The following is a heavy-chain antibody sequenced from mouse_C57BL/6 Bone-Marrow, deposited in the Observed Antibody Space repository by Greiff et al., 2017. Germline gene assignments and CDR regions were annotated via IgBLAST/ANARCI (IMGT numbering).Heavy chain of an antibody. D-gene: IGHD2-14*01. CDR3: AREYAHY. V-gene: IGHV5-4*01. CDR1: GFTFSSYA. J-gene: IGHJ2*01. Sequence: EVMLVESGGGLVKPGGSLKLSCAASGFTFSSYAMSWVRQTPEKRLEWVATISDGGSYTYYPDNVKGRFTISRDNAKNNLYLQMSHLKSEDTAMYYCAREYAHYWGQGTTLTVSS. CDR2: ISDGGSYT.